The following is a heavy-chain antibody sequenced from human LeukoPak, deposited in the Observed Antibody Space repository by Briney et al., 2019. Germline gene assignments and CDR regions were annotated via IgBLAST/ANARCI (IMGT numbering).Heavy chain of an antibody. CDR3: VRDSSGWYY. Sequence: GGSLRLSCAASGFTFNNYSMNWVRQAPGKGLEWVSSISGSVSYIYHADSVRGRFTISRDNAKNSLYLQMNSLRAEDTAVYYCVRDSSGWYYWGQGTLVTVSS. J-gene: IGHJ4*02. CDR2: ISGSVSYI. CDR1: GFTFNNYS. V-gene: IGHV3-21*01. D-gene: IGHD6-19*01.